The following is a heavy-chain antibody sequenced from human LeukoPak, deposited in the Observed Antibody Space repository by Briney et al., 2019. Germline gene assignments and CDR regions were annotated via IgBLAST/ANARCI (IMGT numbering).Heavy chain of an antibody. V-gene: IGHV1-69*04. D-gene: IGHD6-13*01. CDR3: AGEGIAAARDAFDI. CDR1: GGTFSSYA. Sequence: ASVKVSCKASGGTFSSYAISWVRQAPGQGLEWMGRIIPILGIANYAQKFQGRVTITADKSTSTAYMELSSLRSEDTAVYYCAGEGIAAARDAFDIWGQGKMVTVSS. CDR2: IIPILGIA. J-gene: IGHJ3*02.